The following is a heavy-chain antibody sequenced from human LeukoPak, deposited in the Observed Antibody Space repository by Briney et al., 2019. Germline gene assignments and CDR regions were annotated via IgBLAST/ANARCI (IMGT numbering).Heavy chain of an antibody. CDR2: ISSSSSYI. Sequence: GGSLRLSCAASGFTFSSYSMNWVRQAPGKGLEWVSSISSSSSYIYYADSVKGRFTISRDNAKNSLYLQMNSLRAEDTAVYYCARDAGAYWYYDILTGYLYPGAFDIWGQGTMVTVSS. V-gene: IGHV3-21*01. CDR1: GFTFSSYS. D-gene: IGHD3-9*01. J-gene: IGHJ3*02. CDR3: ARDAGAYWYYDILTGYLYPGAFDI.